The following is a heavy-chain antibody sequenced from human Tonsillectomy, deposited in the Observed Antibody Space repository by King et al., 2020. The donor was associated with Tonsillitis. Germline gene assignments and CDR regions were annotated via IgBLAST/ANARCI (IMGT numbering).Heavy chain of an antibody. Sequence: VQLVESGGGLVQPGRSLRLSCAASGFTFDDYAMHWVRQAPGKGLEWVSGISWNIGSIGYADSVKGRFTISRDNAKNSLYLQMNSLRAEDTALYYCAKDASSSWYAGAYFDYWGQGTLVTVSS. CDR2: ISWNIGSI. D-gene: IGHD6-13*01. CDR1: GFTFDDYA. CDR3: AKDASSSWYAGAYFDY. V-gene: IGHV3-9*01. J-gene: IGHJ4*02.